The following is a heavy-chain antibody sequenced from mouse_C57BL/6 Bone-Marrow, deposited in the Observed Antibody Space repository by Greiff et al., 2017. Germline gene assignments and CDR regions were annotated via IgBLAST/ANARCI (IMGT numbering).Heavy chain of an antibody. J-gene: IGHJ1*03. Sequence: QVQLQQPGAELVKPGASVKLSCKASGYTFTSYWMHWVKQRPGQGLEWIGMIHPNSGSTNYNEKFKSKATLTVDKSSSTAYMQLSSLTSEDSAVYYCARRDYYGSRDWYFDVWGTGTTVTVSS. CDR1: GYTFTSYW. CDR2: IHPNSGST. V-gene: IGHV1-64*01. CDR3: ARRDYYGSRDWYFDV. D-gene: IGHD1-1*01.